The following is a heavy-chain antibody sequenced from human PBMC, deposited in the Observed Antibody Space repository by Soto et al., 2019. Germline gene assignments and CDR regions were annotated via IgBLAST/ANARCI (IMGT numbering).Heavy chain of an antibody. Sequence: SETLSLTCTVSGGSISRYYWSWIRQPPGKGLEWIGYMYNTGSTIYNPSLKSRVTISVDTSKNQFSLKLNSVTAADTAVYYCARGPPSRVTTGYYYGMDVWGQGTTVTVS. CDR3: ARGPPSRVTTGYYYGMDV. CDR2: MYNTGST. V-gene: IGHV4-59*01. CDR1: GGSISRYY. D-gene: IGHD4-17*01. J-gene: IGHJ6*02.